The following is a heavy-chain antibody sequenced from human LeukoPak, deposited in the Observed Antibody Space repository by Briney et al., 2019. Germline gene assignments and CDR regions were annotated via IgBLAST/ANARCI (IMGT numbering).Heavy chain of an antibody. CDR2: INPNSGGT. Sequence: ASVKVSCKTSGYTFTGYYIHWVRQAPGQGLEWMGWINPNSGGTNYAQKFQGRVTMTRDTSISTAYMELSRLRSDDTAVYYCASFVGATTGIDYWGQGTLVTVSS. V-gene: IGHV1-2*02. CDR1: GYTFTGYY. D-gene: IGHD1-26*01. J-gene: IGHJ4*02. CDR3: ASFVGATTGIDY.